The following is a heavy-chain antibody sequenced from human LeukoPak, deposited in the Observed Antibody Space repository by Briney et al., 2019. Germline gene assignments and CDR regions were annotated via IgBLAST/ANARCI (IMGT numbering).Heavy chain of an antibody. Sequence: ASVKVSCKASGYTFTGYYMHWVRQAPGQGLEWMGWINPNSGGTNYAQKFQGRVTMARDTSICTAYMELSRLRSDDTAVYYCARSSGWTAGAFDIWGQGTMVTVSS. D-gene: IGHD6-19*01. CDR2: INPNSGGT. CDR3: ARSSGWTAGAFDI. J-gene: IGHJ3*02. V-gene: IGHV1-2*02. CDR1: GYTFTGYY.